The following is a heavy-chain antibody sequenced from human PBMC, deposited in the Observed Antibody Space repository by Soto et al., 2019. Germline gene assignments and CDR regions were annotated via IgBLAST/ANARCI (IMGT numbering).Heavy chain of an antibody. V-gene: IGHV1-69*01. CDR3: ARTDYYDSSGYYGYFDY. J-gene: IGHJ4*02. D-gene: IGHD3-22*01. CDR2: IIPIFGTA. Sequence: QVQLVQSGAEVKKPGSSVKVSCKASEGTFSSYAISWVRQAPGQGLEWMGGIIPIFGTANYAQKFQGRVTITADESTSTAYMELSSLRSEDTAVYYCARTDYYDSSGYYGYFDYWGQGTLVTVSS. CDR1: EGTFSSYA.